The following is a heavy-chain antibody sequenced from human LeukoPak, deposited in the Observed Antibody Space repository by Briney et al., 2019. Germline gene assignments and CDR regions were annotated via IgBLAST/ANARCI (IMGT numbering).Heavy chain of an antibody. CDR1: GYTFTSYY. V-gene: IGHV1-46*01. Sequence: ASVKVSCKASGYTFTSYYMHWVRQAPGQGLEWMGIINPSGGSTSYAQKFQGRVTMTRDTSTSTVYMELSSLRSEDTAVYYCATGSPYLGGSYYAFDIWGQGTMVTVSS. D-gene: IGHD1-26*01. J-gene: IGHJ3*02. CDR3: ATGSPYLGGSYYAFDI. CDR2: INPSGGST.